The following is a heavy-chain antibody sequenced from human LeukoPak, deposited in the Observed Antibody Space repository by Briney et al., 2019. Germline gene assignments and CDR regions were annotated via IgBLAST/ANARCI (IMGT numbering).Heavy chain of an antibody. CDR2: ISSSGGTI. D-gene: IGHD2-2*03. J-gene: IGHJ5*01. CDR3: ARDRGYCRSTSCYSYWFDS. CDR1: GFAFSSYE. Sequence: PGGSLRLSCAASGFAFSSYEMNWVRQAPGKGLEWVSFISSSGGTIYYADSVKGRFTISRDIADNSLYLQMNSLRGEDTAVYYCARDRGYCRSTSCYSYWFDSWGQGTLVTVSS. V-gene: IGHV3-48*03.